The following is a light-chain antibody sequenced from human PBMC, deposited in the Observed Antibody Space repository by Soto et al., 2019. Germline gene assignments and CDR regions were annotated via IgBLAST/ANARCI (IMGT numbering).Light chain of an antibody. J-gene: IGKJ1*01. V-gene: IGKV3-20*01. CDR1: DCSGHH. CDR2: GAS. Sequence: IGVDQSSSTLAFSPGAKSTPSRKAKSDCSGHHLGWYQQKPCQAPRLLMYGASNRATGVPDRFSGSGSGTDFTLTISRLEPEDFAMYYCQQYGSSPWTFGQGTKVEVQ. CDR3: QQYGSSPWT.